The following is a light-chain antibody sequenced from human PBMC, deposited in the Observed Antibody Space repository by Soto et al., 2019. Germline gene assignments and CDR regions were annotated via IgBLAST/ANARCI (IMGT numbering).Light chain of an antibody. CDR3: CEYSGRSTYD. CDR2: EGS. V-gene: IGLV2-23*01. Sequence: QSVLTQPAYVSGSPGQSITISYTGTSSDVGSYNLVYWYQQHPGKAPKLMIYEGSKRPSGVSKRFSGSKSGNTASLTISGLQALVEADYACCEYSGRSTYDFVPGSKVNV. CDR1: SSDVGSYNL. J-gene: IGLJ1*01.